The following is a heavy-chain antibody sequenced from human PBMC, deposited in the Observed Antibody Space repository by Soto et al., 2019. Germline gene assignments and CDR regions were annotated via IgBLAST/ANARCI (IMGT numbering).Heavy chain of an antibody. V-gene: IGHV3-33*01. CDR3: ARKRVVGARVWFDP. Sequence: QVQLVESGGGVVQPGRSLRLSCAASGFTFRSYGMHWVRQAPGKGLEWVAVIWYDGSNKYYADSVKGRFTISRDNSKNTLYLQMNSLRAEDTAVYYCARKRVVGARVWFDPWGQGTLVTVSS. CDR1: GFTFRSYG. CDR2: IWYDGSNK. D-gene: IGHD1-26*01. J-gene: IGHJ5*02.